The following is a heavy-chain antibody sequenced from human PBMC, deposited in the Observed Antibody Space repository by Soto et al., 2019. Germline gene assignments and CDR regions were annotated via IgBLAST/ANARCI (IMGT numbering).Heavy chain of an antibody. Sequence: SETLSLTCTVSGGSISGYYWSWIRQPPGKGLEWIGYIFYSASTKYNPSLRSRVTMSVDTSKNQLSLKLTSVTAADTAVYYCAKGPVSSGWYAYYFDYWGQGTLVTVSS. CDR2: IFYSAST. CDR1: GGSISGYY. V-gene: IGHV4-59*08. J-gene: IGHJ4*02. CDR3: AKGPVSSGWYAYYFDY. D-gene: IGHD6-19*01.